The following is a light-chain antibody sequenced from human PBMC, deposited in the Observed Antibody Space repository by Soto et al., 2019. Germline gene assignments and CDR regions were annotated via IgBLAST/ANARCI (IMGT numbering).Light chain of an antibody. CDR2: LNSDGSH. CDR1: SGHSSYA. V-gene: IGLV4-69*01. Sequence: QLVLTQSPSASASLGASVKLTCTLTSGHSSYAIAWHQQQPEKGPRYLMKLNSDGSHNKGDGIPDRFSGSSSGAERYLTISSLQSEDEAIYYCQTWDTGTWVFGGGTKLTV. J-gene: IGLJ3*02. CDR3: QTWDTGTWV.